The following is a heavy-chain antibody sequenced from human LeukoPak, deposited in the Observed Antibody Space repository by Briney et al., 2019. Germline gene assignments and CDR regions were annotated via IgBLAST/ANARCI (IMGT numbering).Heavy chain of an antibody. J-gene: IGHJ4*02. CDR2: INHSGST. V-gene: IGHV4-34*01. CDR3: VRTLTCGGGDCYFDY. Sequence: PSETLSLTCAVYGGSFSGYYWSWIRQPPGKGLEWIGEINHSGSTNYNPSLKSRVTISVDTSKNQFSLKLSSVTAADTAVYYCVRTLTCGGGDCYFDYWGQGTLVTVSS. D-gene: IGHD2-21*02. CDR1: GGSFSGYY.